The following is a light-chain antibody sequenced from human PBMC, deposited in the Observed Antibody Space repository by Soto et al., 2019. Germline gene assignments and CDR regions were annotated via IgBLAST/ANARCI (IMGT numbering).Light chain of an antibody. CDR3: QQYGYSLIT. CDR1: QSVSSSY. CDR2: GAS. V-gene: IGKV3-20*01. Sequence: EIVLTQSPGTLSLSPGERATLSCRASQSVSSSYLAWYQQKPRQAPRLLIYGASSRANGIPDRFSGSGSETDFTFTISRLEPEDCAVYYCQQYGYSLITFGQGTRLEI. J-gene: IGKJ5*01.